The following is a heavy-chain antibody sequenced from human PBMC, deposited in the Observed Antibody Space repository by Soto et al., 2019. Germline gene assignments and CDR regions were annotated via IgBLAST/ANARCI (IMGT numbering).Heavy chain of an antibody. CDR3: ARLLIAAAVPGDY. CDR1: GGSISSSSYY. J-gene: IGHJ4*02. Sequence: SETLSLTCTVSGGSISSSSYYWGWIRQPPGKGLEWIGSIYYSGSTYYNPSLKSRVTISVDTSKNQFSLKLSSVTAADTAVYYCARLLIAAAVPGDYWGQGTLVTVSS. V-gene: IGHV4-39*01. D-gene: IGHD6-13*01. CDR2: IYYSGST.